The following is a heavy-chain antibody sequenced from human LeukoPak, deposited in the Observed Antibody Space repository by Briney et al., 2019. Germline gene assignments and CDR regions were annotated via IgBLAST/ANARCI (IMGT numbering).Heavy chain of an antibody. CDR3: ARGLHYYGSGSYYRGAFDI. V-gene: IGHV4-34*01. Sequence: PSETLSLTCGVYGGSFSDYYWSWIRQPPGKGLEWIGEINHSGSTNYNPSLKSRVTISADMSKNQFSLKLSSVTAADTAVYYCARGLHYYGSGSYYRGAFDIWGQGTMVTVSS. CDR1: GGSFSDYY. D-gene: IGHD3-10*01. CDR2: INHSGST. J-gene: IGHJ3*02.